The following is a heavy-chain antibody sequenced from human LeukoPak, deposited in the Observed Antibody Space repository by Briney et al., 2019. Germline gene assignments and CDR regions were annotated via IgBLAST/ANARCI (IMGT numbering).Heavy chain of an antibody. Sequence: PGGSLRLSCAASGFTFSTYSMNWVRQAPGKGLEWVSSISGGGVNTYYADSVKGRFTISRDNSKNTLYLQMISLRAEDTAVYYCAKDQRDIAVPGMMAFDIWGQGTMVSVSS. CDR3: AKDQRDIAVPGMMAFDI. V-gene: IGHV3-23*01. D-gene: IGHD6-19*01. J-gene: IGHJ3*02. CDR1: GFTFSTYS. CDR2: ISGGGVNT.